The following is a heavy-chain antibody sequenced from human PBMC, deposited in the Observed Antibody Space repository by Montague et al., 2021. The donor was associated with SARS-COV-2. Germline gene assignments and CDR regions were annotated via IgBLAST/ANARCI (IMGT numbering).Heavy chain of an antibody. CDR2: IYYSGST. CDR1: GGSFSGYY. Sequence: SETLSLTCAVYGGSFSGYYWSWIRQPPGKGLEWIGYIYYSGSTYYNPPLKSRVTISVDTSKNQFSLKLSSVTAADTAVYYCVGTLALRRGWFDPWGQGTLVTVSS. D-gene: IGHD1-7*01. J-gene: IGHJ5*02. V-gene: IGHV4-59*06. CDR3: VGTLALRRGWFDP.